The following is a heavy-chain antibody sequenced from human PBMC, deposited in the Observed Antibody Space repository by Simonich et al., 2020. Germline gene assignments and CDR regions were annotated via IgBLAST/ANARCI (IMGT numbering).Heavy chain of an antibody. J-gene: IGHJ6*02. CDR2: LNPNSGCT. CDR3: ARDLFEMATIRYYYYGMDV. D-gene: IGHD5-12*01. Sequence: QVQLVQSGAEVKKPGAYGKVSGKASGYTFTGYFMRWERKAPGQGLECVEQLNPNSGCTKYTQKFKGRVTMTRDTSISTAYMELSRLRSDDTAVYYCARDLFEMATIRYYYYGMDVWGQGTTVTVSS. V-gene: IGHV1-2*06. CDR1: GYTFTGYF.